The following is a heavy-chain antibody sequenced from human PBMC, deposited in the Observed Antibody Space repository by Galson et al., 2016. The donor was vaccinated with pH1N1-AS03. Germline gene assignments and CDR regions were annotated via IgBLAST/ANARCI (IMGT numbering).Heavy chain of an antibody. CDR3: VVDWGPSGFAL. J-gene: IGHJ5*02. D-gene: IGHD3-9*01. Sequence: SETLSLTCDVSGGSASSNTWWSWIRQPPGKGLEWIGEINHSGGTNYNPSLKSRVAISEDTSKKQFSVKLTSVTAADTAVYYCVVDWGPSGFALWGQGTLVTVSS. V-gene: IGHV4-4*02. CDR2: INHSGGT. CDR1: GGSASSNTW.